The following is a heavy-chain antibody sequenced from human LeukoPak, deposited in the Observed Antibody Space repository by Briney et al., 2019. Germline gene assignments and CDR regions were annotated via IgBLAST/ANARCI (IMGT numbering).Heavy chain of an antibody. CDR2: IISIFGMA. Sequence: ALVKVSYKASGGTFSSYAIIRVRQAPGHGLEWMGRIISIFGMANYAQKFQGRVTITADKSTSTAYMELSSLRSEDTAVYFCAREPLGTNYWGQGTLVTVSS. CDR1: GGTFSSYA. V-gene: IGHV1-69*04. CDR3: AREPLGTNY. D-gene: IGHD1-1*01. J-gene: IGHJ4*02.